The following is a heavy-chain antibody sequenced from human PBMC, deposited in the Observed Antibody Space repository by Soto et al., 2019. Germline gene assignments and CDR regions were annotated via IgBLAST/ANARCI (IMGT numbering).Heavy chain of an antibody. CDR2: IIPIFGTA. V-gene: IGHV1-69*01. J-gene: IGHJ6*02. D-gene: IGHD5-12*01. CDR3: AHATYSGYDLWKGYYGMDV. Sequence: QVQLVQSGAEVKKPGSSVKVSCKASGGTFSSYAISWVRQAPGQGLEWMGGIIPIFGTANYAQKFQGRVTITADESTSTAYMELSSLRSEDTAVYYCAHATYSGYDLWKGYYGMDVWGQGTTVIVSS. CDR1: GGTFSSYA.